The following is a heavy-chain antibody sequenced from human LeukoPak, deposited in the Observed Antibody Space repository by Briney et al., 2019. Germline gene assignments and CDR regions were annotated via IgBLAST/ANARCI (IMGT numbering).Heavy chain of an antibody. J-gene: IGHJ4*02. V-gene: IGHV1-46*01. CDR2: INPSGGST. CDR1: GYTFTSYY. D-gene: IGHD6-6*01. Sequence: ASVTVSCKASGYTFTSYYMHWARQAPGQGLEWMGIINPSGGSTSYAQKFQGRVTMTRDTSTSTVYMELSSLRSEDTAVYYCARDLAARAYYFDYWGQGTLVTVSS. CDR3: ARDLAARAYYFDY.